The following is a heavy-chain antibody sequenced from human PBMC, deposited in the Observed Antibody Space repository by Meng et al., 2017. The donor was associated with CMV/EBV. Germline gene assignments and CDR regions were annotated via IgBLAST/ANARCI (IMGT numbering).Heavy chain of an antibody. J-gene: IGHJ4*02. V-gene: IGHV3-23*01. CDR2: ISGSGGST. CDR3: AKMTYYYDSSGYNYHYSY. D-gene: IGHD3-22*01. Sequence: TFSSYAMSWVRQDPGKGLEWVSAISGSGGSTYYADSVKGRFTISRDNSKNTLYLQMNSLRAEDTAVYYCAKMTYYYDSSGYNYHYSYWGQGTLVTVSS. CDR1: TFSSYA.